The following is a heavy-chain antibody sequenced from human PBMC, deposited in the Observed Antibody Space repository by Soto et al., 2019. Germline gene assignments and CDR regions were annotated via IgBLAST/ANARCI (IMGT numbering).Heavy chain of an antibody. Sequence: SETLSLTCTVSGGSISGSLYYWGWIRQPPGKGLEWIGSIFYGRSTYYNPSLKSRVTISVDTSKNQFSLKLSSVTAADTAVYYCARLGGYSGYDPFDPWGQGPLVT. D-gene: IGHD5-12*01. V-gene: IGHV4-39*01. CDR3: ARLGGYSGYDPFDP. CDR2: IFYGRST. CDR1: GGSISGSLYY. J-gene: IGHJ5*02.